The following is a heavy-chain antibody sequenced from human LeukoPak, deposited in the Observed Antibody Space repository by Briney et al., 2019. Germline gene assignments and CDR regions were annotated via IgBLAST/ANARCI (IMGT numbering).Heavy chain of an antibody. D-gene: IGHD3-3*01. V-gene: IGHV1-24*01. CDR1: GYILTELS. CDR2: FDPEDGET. J-gene: IGHJ4*02. CDR3: ATAPIFGVVIMVFDY. Sequence: ASVKVSCKVSGYILTELSMHWVRQAPGKGLEWMGGFDPEDGETIYAQKFQGRVTMTEDTSTDTACMELSSLRSEDTAVYYCATAPIFGVVIMVFDYWGQGTLVTVSS.